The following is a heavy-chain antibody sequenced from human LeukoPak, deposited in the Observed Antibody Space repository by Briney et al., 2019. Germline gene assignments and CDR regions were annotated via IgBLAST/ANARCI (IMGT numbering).Heavy chain of an antibody. Sequence: QTGGSLRLSCAASGFTFSSSGMHWVRQGPGKGLEYVSGISNNGDSTYYANSVKDRFTISRDNSKNTLYLQMGSLRAEDMAVYYCAKEEGSGTYAYWGQGTLVIVSS. CDR1: GFTFSSSG. J-gene: IGHJ4*02. CDR3: AKEEGSGTYAY. V-gene: IGHV3-64*01. CDR2: ISNNGDST. D-gene: IGHD1-26*01.